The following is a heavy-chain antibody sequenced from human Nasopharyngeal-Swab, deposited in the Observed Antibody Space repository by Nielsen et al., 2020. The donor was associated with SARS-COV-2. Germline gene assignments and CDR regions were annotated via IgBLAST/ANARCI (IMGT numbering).Heavy chain of an antibody. Sequence: GESLKISCKGSGYRFSTYWIVWVRQMPGRGLEWMETIYPGDSDTRYSPSFQGQATISADKSMNTAHLQWSSLKAADTAMYYCARSSQSYGYEFDFWGQGTLVTVSP. CDR1: GYRFSTYW. CDR3: ARSSQSYGYEFDF. J-gene: IGHJ5*01. V-gene: IGHV5-51*01. D-gene: IGHD3-16*01. CDR2: IYPGDSDT.